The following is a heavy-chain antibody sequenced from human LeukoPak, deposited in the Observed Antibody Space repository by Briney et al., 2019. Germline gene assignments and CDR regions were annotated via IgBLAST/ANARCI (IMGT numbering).Heavy chain of an antibody. CDR3: ARLSTVTTSFDY. V-gene: IGHV4-38-2*02. CDR1: GYSISSGYY. J-gene: IGHJ4*02. Sequence: PSETLSLTCTVSGYSISSGYYWGWIRQPPGKGLEWIGSIYHSGSTYYNPSLKSRVTISVDTSKNQFSLKLSSVTAAHTAVYYCARLSTVTTSFDYWGQGTLVTVSS. D-gene: IGHD4-17*01. CDR2: IYHSGST.